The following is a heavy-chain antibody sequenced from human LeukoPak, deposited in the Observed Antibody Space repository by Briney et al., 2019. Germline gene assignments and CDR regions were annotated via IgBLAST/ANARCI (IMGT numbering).Heavy chain of an antibody. J-gene: IGHJ3*01. V-gene: IGHV2-5*02. D-gene: IGHD3-22*01. CDR2: IYWDDDK. CDR3: AHRRSNYYDSSGYPLDAFDV. CDR1: GFSLSTSGVG. Sequence: ESGPTLVKPTQTLTLTCTFSGFSLSTSGVGVGWIRQPPGKALEWLALIYWDDDKRYRPSLQSRLIITKDTSKNQVVLTMTNMDPVDTATYYCAHRRSNYYDSSGYPLDAFDVWGQGTMVTVSS.